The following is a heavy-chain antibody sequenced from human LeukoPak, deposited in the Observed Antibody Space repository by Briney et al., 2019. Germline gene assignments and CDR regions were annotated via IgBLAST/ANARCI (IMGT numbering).Heavy chain of an antibody. D-gene: IGHD2-8*01. V-gene: IGHV3-66*01. CDR1: EFSVGSNY. CDR3: TTLNNGAHRD. CDR2: IYSGGST. Sequence: GGSLRLSCAASEFSVGSNYMTWVRQAPGKGLEWVSLIYSGGSTYYADSVKGRFTISRDNSKNTLYLQMNSLKSEDTAVYYCTTLNNGAHRDWGQGTLVTVSS. J-gene: IGHJ4*02.